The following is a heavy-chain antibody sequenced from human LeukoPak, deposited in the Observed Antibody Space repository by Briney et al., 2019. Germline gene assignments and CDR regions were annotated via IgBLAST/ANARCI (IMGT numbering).Heavy chain of an antibody. Sequence: GGSLRLSCAASGFIVSSDYMSWVRQAPGKGLEWVSVIYSGGSTFYADSVKGRFTISRDNSKNTLYLQMNSLRAEDTAVYYCARDSVDGSGRSYYFDDWGQGTLVTVSS. D-gene: IGHD3-10*01. V-gene: IGHV3-66*01. CDR1: GFIVSSDY. CDR3: ARDSVDGSGRSYYFDD. CDR2: IYSGGST. J-gene: IGHJ4*02.